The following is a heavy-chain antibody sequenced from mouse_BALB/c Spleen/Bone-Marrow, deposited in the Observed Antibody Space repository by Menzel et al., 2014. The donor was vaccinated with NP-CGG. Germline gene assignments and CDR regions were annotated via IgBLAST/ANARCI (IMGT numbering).Heavy chain of an antibody. CDR1: GLTSSDYY. Sequence: EVMLVESGGGLVKPGGSLKLSCAASGLTSSDYYMYWVRQTPEKRLEWVATISDGGSYTYYPDSVKGRFTISRDNAKINLYLQMSSLKSEDTAMYYCARGRIYYDYDVGDYWGQGTTLTVSS. V-gene: IGHV5-4*02. CDR3: ARGRIYYDYDVGDY. CDR2: ISDGGSYT. J-gene: IGHJ2*01. D-gene: IGHD2-4*01.